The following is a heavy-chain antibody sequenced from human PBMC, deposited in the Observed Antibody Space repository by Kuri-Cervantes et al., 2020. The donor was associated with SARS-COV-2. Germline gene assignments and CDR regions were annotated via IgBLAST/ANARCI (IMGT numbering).Heavy chain of an antibody. Sequence: GESLKISCAASGFTFSSYEMNWVRQAPGKGLEWVSYISSSGSTIYYADSVKGRFTISRDNAKNSLYLQMNSLRAEDTAVYYCARAPSRWLLNLGFDYWGQGTLVTVSS. CDR3: ARAPSRWLLNLGFDY. J-gene: IGHJ4*02. CDR1: GFTFSSYE. CDR2: ISSSGSTI. D-gene: IGHD2-15*01. V-gene: IGHV3-48*03.